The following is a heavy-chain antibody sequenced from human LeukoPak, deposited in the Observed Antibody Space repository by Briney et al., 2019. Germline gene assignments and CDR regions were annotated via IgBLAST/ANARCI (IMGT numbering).Heavy chain of an antibody. D-gene: IGHD1-1*01. Sequence: GGSLRLSCVVSGFTFGSYSMAWVRQAPGKGLEWLSYINFSSNTIYHADSVKGRFSTSRDNAKNSLYLQMNSLRAEDTAVCFCARMLRSGNYYFDSWGQGTPVTVSP. CDR3: ARMLRSGNYYFDS. CDR2: INFSSNTI. V-gene: IGHV3-48*01. J-gene: IGHJ4*02. CDR1: GFTFGSYS.